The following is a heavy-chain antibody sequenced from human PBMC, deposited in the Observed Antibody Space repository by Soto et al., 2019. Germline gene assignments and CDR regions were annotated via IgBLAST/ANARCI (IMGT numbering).Heavy chain of an antibody. CDR3: AKDSVQQSFDY. CDR2: ISYDGSNK. Sequence: PVGSLRLSCAASGITFSSYGMHWVRQAPGKGLEWVAVISYDGSNKYYADSVKGRFTISRDNSKNTLYLQMNSLRAEDTAVYYCAKDSVQQSFDYWGQRTLVTVSS. V-gene: IGHV3-30*18. J-gene: IGHJ4*02. D-gene: IGHD6-13*01. CDR1: GITFSSYG.